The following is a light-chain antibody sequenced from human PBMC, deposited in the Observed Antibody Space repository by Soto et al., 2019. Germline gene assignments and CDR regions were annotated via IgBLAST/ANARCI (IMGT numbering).Light chain of an antibody. Sequence: EIVMTQSPATLSVSPGERATLSCRASQSVNTNLAWYQQKPGQAPRLLISDASTRATGIPARFSGSGSGTVFTLTISSLQPEDSATYFCLQHSNYPFTFGPGTKVDIK. V-gene: IGKV3-15*01. CDR1: QSVNTN. CDR3: LQHSNYPFT. J-gene: IGKJ3*01. CDR2: DAS.